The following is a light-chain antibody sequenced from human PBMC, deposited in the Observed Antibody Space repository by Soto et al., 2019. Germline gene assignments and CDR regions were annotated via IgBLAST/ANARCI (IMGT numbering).Light chain of an antibody. J-gene: IGLJ1*01. V-gene: IGLV2-14*03. CDR1: SSDVGGYNS. CDR2: DVS. Sequence: QSVLTQPASVSGSPGQSIAISCTGTSSDVGGYNSASWYQQHPGKAPKLLIYDVSNRPSGVSNRFSGSKSGNTASLTISGLGVEDGLDYYCSSYSRGVFYVFETGTRVTVL. CDR3: SSYSRGVFYV.